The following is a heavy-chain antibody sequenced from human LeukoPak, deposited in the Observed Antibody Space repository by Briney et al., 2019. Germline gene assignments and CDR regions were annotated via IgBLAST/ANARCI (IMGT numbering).Heavy chain of an antibody. CDR1: GGSFSGYY. J-gene: IGHJ4*02. Sequence: SETLSLTCAVYGGSFSGYYWSWIRQPPGKGLEWIGEINHSGSPNYNPSPKSRVTISVDTSKNQFSLKLSSVTAADTAVYYCARGRRVLRYFDWFPALDYWGQGTLVTVSS. V-gene: IGHV4-34*01. CDR2: INHSGSP. CDR3: ARGRRVLRYFDWFPALDY. D-gene: IGHD3-9*01.